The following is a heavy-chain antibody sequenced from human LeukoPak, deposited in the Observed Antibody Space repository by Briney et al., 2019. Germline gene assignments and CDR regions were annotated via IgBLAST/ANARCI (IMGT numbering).Heavy chain of an antibody. D-gene: IGHD4-17*01. V-gene: IGHV4-59*01. CDR2: IYYTGNT. J-gene: IGHJ5*02. CDR1: GCSISGYY. Sequence: SETLSLTCTVSGCSISGYYWSWIRQPPGKGLEWIGFIYYTGNTNYNPSLKSRLTISVDTSKNQFSLKVSSVTAADTAVYYCVRSKSGTYGWFDPWGQGTLVTVSS. CDR3: VRSKSGTYGWFDP.